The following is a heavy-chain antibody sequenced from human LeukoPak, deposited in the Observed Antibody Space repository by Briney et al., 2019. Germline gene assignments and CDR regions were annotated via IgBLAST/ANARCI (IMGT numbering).Heavy chain of an antibody. CDR2: IYNTVST. J-gene: IGHJ4*02. CDR1: GGSISSYY. V-gene: IGHV4-59*01. CDR3: ARDAYRYGFDY. Sequence: SETLSLTCTVSGGSISSYYWSWIRQPPGKGLEWIGYIYNTVSTNYNPSLKSRVTISVDTSKNQFSLKVSSVTAADTAVYYCARDAYRYGFDYWGQGTLVTVSS. D-gene: IGHD5-18*01.